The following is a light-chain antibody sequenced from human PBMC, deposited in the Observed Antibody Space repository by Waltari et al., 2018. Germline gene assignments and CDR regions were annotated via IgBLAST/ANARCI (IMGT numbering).Light chain of an antibody. CDR3: QQSYDIRS. Sequence: DVQMTPSPFSLPASVGDRVTITCRASQSICNYLNWYQQKPGKAPKLLIYAASILQSGVSSRFIGSGSGTEFTLTINSLQPEDSGSYYCQQSYDIRSFGQGTTVEI. CDR2: AAS. V-gene: IGKV1-39*01. CDR1: QSICNY. J-gene: IGKJ1*01.